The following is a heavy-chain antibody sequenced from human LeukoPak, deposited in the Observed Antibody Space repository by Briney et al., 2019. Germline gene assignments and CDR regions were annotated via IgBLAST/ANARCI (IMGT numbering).Heavy chain of an antibody. Sequence: ASVKVSCKASGGTFSSYAISWVRQAPGQGLEWMGRIIPIFGTANYAQKFQGRVTITTDESTSTAYMELSSLRSEDTAVYYCARDGLGTSALYYFDYWGQGTLVTVSS. CDR2: IIPIFGTA. CDR3: ARDGLGTSALYYFDY. V-gene: IGHV1-69*05. CDR1: GGTFSSYA. D-gene: IGHD3-10*01. J-gene: IGHJ4*02.